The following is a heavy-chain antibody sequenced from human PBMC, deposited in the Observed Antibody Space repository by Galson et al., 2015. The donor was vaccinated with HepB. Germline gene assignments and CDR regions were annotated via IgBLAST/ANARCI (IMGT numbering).Heavy chain of an antibody. CDR2: ISTNSDYI. J-gene: IGHJ4*02. D-gene: IGHD4-23*01. Sequence: SLRLSCAASGFTFSAYSLNWVRQAPGKGLEWISSISTNSDYIHYADSVKGLFTISRDNAKNSLFLQMSGLRLEDTAVYYCARGRHFGGNLGGSFDSWGQGTLVTVSS. V-gene: IGHV3-21*01. CDR3: ARGRHFGGNLGGSFDS. CDR1: GFTFSAYS.